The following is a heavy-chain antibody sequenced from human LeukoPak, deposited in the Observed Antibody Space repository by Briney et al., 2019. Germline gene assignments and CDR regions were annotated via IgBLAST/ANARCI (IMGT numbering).Heavy chain of an antibody. D-gene: IGHD3-22*01. CDR3: ARVSNAPNYYDSSGYYHEYFQH. CDR1: GFTFSDYY. CDR2: ISSSGSTI. J-gene: IGHJ1*01. V-gene: IGHV3-11*04. Sequence: PGGSLRLSCAASGFTFSDYYMSWIRQAPGKGLEWVSYISSSGSTIYYADSVKGRFTISRDNAKNSLYLQMNSLRAEDTAVYYCARVSNAPNYYDSSGYYHEYFQHWGQGTLVTVSS.